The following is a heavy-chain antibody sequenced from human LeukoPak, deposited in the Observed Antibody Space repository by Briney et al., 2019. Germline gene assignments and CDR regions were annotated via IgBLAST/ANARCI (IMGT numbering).Heavy chain of an antibody. Sequence: SETLSLTCTASGGSISSYYWSWIRQPPGKGLEWIGYIYYSGSTNYNPSLKSRVTISVDTSKNQFSLQLNSVTPEDTAVYYCARALVLGSSWYHLDYWGQGTLVTVSS. CDR1: GGSISSYY. D-gene: IGHD6-13*01. V-gene: IGHV4-59*12. CDR2: IYYSGST. CDR3: ARALVLGSSWYHLDY. J-gene: IGHJ4*02.